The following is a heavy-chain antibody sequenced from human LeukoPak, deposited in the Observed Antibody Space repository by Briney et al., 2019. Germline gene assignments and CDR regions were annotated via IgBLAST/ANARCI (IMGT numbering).Heavy chain of an antibody. J-gene: IGHJ5*02. CDR3: ATVAGSSLSRNYFDP. Sequence: GRSLRLSCAASGFNFDDYAMHWVRQPPGKGLEWVSGISWNSANIGYADSVKGRFTISRDNAKNSLYLQMNGLRDEDSAFYYCATVAGSSLSRNYFDPWGQGTLVTVSS. CDR2: ISWNSANI. CDR1: GFNFDDYA. D-gene: IGHD6-6*01. V-gene: IGHV3-9*01.